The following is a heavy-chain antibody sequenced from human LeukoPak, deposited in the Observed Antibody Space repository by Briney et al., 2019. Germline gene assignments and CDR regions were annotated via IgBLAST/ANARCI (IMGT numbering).Heavy chain of an antibody. J-gene: IGHJ4*02. CDR3: ARQAYSSSWWAFDY. V-gene: IGHV4-59*01. CDR1: GGSISSYY. CDR2: IYYSGST. Sequence: PSETLSLTCTVSGGSISSYYWSWIRQPPGKGLEWIGYIYYSGSTNYNPSLKSRVTISVDTSKNQFSLKLSSVTAADTAVYYCARQAYSSSWWAFDYWGQGTLVTVSS. D-gene: IGHD6-13*01.